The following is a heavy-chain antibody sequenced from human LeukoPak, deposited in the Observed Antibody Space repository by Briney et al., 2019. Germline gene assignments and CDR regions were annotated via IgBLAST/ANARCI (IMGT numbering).Heavy chain of an antibody. D-gene: IGHD3-3*01. CDR3: ARTHDFWSGYSYYFDY. V-gene: IGHV1-2*02. Sequence: ASVKVSCKASGYTFTGYYMHWVRQAPGQGLEWMGWINPNSGGTNYAQKFQGRVTMARDTSISTAYMELSRLRSDDTAVYYCARTHDFWSGYSYYFDYWGQGTLVTLSS. CDR2: INPNSGGT. J-gene: IGHJ4*02. CDR1: GYTFTGYY.